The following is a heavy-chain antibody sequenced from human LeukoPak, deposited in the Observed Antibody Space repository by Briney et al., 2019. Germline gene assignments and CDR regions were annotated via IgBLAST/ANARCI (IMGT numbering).Heavy chain of an antibody. CDR2: INPDSGDT. V-gene: IGHV1-2*02. J-gene: IGHJ3*02. CDR1: GYTFTGYY. Sequence: ASVKVSCKASGYTFTGYYMHWVRQAPGQGLEWMGSINPDSGDTNYAQNLQGRATMTRDTSINTAYLDLSRLRSDDTAVYYCAIMGDTFDIWGQGTKVTVSS. CDR3: AIMGDTFDI. D-gene: IGHD2-8*01.